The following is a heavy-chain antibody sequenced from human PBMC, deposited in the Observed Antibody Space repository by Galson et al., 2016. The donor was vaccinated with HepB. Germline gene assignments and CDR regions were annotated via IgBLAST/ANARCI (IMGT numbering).Heavy chain of an antibody. D-gene: IGHD6-19*01. CDR2: IHPDDSDT. Sequence: QSGAEVKKPGESLKISCKGSGYSFTNYWIGWVRQMPGKGLEWMGMIHPDDSDTKYGPSFQGQVTTSADKSISTAYLQWSSLKASDTAMYYCARFSGSGWGSFDYWGQGTLVTVSS. V-gene: IGHV5-51*01. J-gene: IGHJ4*02. CDR3: ARFSGSGWGSFDY. CDR1: GYSFTNYW.